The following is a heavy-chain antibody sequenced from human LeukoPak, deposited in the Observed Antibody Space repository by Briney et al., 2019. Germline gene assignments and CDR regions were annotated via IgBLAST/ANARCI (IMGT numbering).Heavy chain of an antibody. V-gene: IGHV3-64D*09. J-gene: IGHJ4*02. CDR1: GFTFSSYA. D-gene: IGHD1-26*01. CDR3: VKGHLVWELGDYFDY. CDR2: ISSNGGST. Sequence: GGSLRLSCSASGFTFSSYAMHWVRQSPGKGLEYVSAISSNGGSTYYADSVKGRFTISRDNSKNTLYLQMSSLRAENTAVYYCVKGHLVWELGDYFDYWGQGTLVTVSS.